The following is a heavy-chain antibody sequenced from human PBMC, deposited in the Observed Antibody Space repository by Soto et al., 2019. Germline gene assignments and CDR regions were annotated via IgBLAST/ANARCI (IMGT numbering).Heavy chain of an antibody. CDR1: GGSVSSGGNY. V-gene: IGHV4-39*01. Sequence: QLQLQESGPGLVKPSETLSLTCAVSGGSVSSGGNYWGWIRQSPGKGLEWIGSVHDTGTTHYNPSLTCRVTISVDTSKNQFSLNVNSVTAADTAVYYCARGLSSPSAAGVWGQGTLVTVSS. D-gene: IGHD6-6*01. CDR2: VHDTGTT. CDR3: ARGLSSPSAAGV. J-gene: IGHJ4*02.